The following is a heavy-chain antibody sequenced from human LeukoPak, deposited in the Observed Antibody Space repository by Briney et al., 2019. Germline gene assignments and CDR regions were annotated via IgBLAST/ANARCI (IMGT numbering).Heavy chain of an antibody. Sequence: ASVKVSCKASGYTFTSYGISWVRQAPGQGLEWMGWISAYNGNTNYAQKLQGRVTMTTDTSTSTAYMELRSLRSDDTAVYYCARDRLGDGYNLFSSNWFDPWGQGTLVTVSS. CDR2: ISAYNGNT. J-gene: IGHJ5*02. CDR1: GYTFTSYG. D-gene: IGHD5-24*01. V-gene: IGHV1-18*01. CDR3: ARDRLGDGYNLFSSNWFDP.